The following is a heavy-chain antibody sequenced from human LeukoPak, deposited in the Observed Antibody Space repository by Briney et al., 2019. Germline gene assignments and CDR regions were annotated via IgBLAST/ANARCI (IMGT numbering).Heavy chain of an antibody. CDR3: VKEGHRGLAFDI. CDR2: FGGSGDRT. J-gene: IGHJ3*02. CDR1: GFTFGSYE. D-gene: IGHD3/OR15-3a*01. V-gene: IGHV3-23*01. Sequence: GGSLRVACAASGFTFGSYEMSWVRQAAGEGLEWVSGFGGSGDRTYYEASVKGRFTISRDKSKNTLYLQMNSLRAEDTAVYYCVKEGHRGLAFDIWGQGTMVTVSS.